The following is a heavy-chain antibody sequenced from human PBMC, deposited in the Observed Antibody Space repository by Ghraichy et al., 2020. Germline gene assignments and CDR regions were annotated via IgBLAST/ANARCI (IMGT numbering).Heavy chain of an antibody. V-gene: IGHV3-15*01. J-gene: IGHJ4*02. Sequence: GGSLRLSCAASGFTFNNAGLSWVRQSPGKGLEWVGRIRSNADGGTIADAAPVQGRFTISRDDTTNTLYLQMNSLKTEDAAEYYCTTEDADWGQGTLVTVTS. CDR2: IRSNADGGTI. CDR1: GFTFNNAG. D-gene: IGHD2-2*01. CDR3: TTEDAD.